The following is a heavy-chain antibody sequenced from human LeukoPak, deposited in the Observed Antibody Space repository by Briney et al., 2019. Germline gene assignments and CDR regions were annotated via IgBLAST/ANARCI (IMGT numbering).Heavy chain of an antibody. CDR2: ISSSSSYI. Sequence: GGSLRLSCAASGFTFSSYSMNWVRQAPGKGLEWVSSISSSSSYIYYADSVKGRFTISRDNAKNSLYLQMNSLRAEDTAVYYCARAGSSSTSWPYYFDYWGQGTLVTVSS. CDR1: GFTFSSYS. D-gene: IGHD2-2*01. V-gene: IGHV3-21*01. CDR3: ARAGSSSTSWPYYFDY. J-gene: IGHJ4*02.